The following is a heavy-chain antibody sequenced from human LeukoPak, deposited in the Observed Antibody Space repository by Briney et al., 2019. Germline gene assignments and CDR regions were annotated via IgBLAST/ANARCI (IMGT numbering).Heavy chain of an antibody. CDR3: AKEYSSGWYEPRVGDAFHI. Sequence: GGSLRLSCAASGFTFSTYAMSWVRQAPGKGLEWVSAIRGSGAYTYYADSVKGRFTISRDNAKNSLYLQMNSLRAEDTALYYCAKEYSSGWYEPRVGDAFHIWGQGTMVTVSS. V-gene: IGHV3-23*01. D-gene: IGHD6-19*01. CDR2: IRGSGAYT. J-gene: IGHJ3*02. CDR1: GFTFSTYA.